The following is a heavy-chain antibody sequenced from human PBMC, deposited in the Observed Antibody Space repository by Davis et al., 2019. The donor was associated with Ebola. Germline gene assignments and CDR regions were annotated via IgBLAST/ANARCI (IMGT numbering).Heavy chain of an antibody. V-gene: IGHV3-7*03. D-gene: IGHD3-3*01. J-gene: IGHJ6*03. CDR3: ARVIYDFWPKTVFYMDV. CDR2: IKQDGSEK. CDR1: GFTFSSYW. Sequence: PGGSLRLSCAASGFTFSSYWMSWVRQAPGKGLEWVANIKQDGSEKYYVDSVKGRFTISRDNAKNSLYLQMNSLRAEDTAVYYCARVIYDFWPKTVFYMDVWGKGTTVTVPS.